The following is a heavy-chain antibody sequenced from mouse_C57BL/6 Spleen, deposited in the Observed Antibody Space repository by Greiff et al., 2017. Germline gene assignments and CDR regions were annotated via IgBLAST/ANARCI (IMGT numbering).Heavy chain of an antibody. CDR1: GYAFSSSW. J-gene: IGHJ4*01. CDR3: ARHGYDLYARDY. V-gene: IGHV1-82*01. Sequence: QVHVKQSGPELVKPGASVKISCKASGYAFSSSWMNWVKQRPGKGLEWIGRIYPGDGDTNYNGKFKGKATLTADKSSSTAYMQLSSLTSEDSAVYFCARHGYDLYARDYWGQGTSVTVSS. CDR2: IYPGDGDT. D-gene: IGHD1-2*01.